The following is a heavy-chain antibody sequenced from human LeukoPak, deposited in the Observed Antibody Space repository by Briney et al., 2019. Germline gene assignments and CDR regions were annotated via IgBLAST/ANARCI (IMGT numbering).Heavy chain of an antibody. CDR1: GFTFSSYA. J-gene: IGHJ3*02. D-gene: IGHD6-19*01. V-gene: IGHV3-23*01. CDR3: AKVGSQWLVFFHAFDI. Sequence: GGSLRLSCAASGFTFSSYAMSWVRQAPGKGLEWVSAISGSGGSTYYADSVKGRFTISRDNSKNTLYLQMNSLRAEDTAVYYCAKVGSQWLVFFHAFDIWGQGTMVTVSS. CDR2: ISGSGGST.